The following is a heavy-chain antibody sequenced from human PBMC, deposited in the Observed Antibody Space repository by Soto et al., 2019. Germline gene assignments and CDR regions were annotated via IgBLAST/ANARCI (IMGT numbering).Heavy chain of an antibody. D-gene: IGHD3-9*01. CDR1: GYTFTGYY. Sequence: ASVKVSCKASGYTFTGYYMHWVRQAPGQGLEWMGWINPDSGGTNYAQKFQGWVTMTRDTSISTAYMELSRQKSDDTAVYYCARASALTIGRGRYRAFDIWGQGTMVTVSS. V-gene: IGHV1-2*04. J-gene: IGHJ3*02. CDR2: INPDSGGT. CDR3: ARASALTIGRGRYRAFDI.